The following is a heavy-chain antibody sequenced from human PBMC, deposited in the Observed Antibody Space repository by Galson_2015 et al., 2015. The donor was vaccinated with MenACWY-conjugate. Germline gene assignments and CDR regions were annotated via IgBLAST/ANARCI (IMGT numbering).Heavy chain of an antibody. J-gene: IGHJ6*03. Sequence: CAISGDSVSSKSAAWYWIRQSPSRGLEWLGRIYCRSKWYYDYAVSVKGRITVNPDTSKNQFSLQLNSVTPEDTAVYYCAKAPGNDGSGTIRGYYMDVWGKGTTVTVSS. D-gene: IGHD3-22*01. V-gene: IGHV6-1*01. CDR1: GDSVSSKSAA. CDR3: AKAPGNDGSGTIRGYYMDV. CDR2: IYCRSKWYY.